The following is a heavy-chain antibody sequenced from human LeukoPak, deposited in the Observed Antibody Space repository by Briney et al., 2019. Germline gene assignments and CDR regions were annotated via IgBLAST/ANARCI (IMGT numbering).Heavy chain of an antibody. D-gene: IGHD6-19*01. CDR1: GFSINNYW. CDR3: AKIYSSGWYGSYFDY. CDR2: IKGDASEK. Sequence: GGSLRLSCAVSGFSINNYWMTWYRQAPGKGLECVAHIKGDASEKYYLDSVKGRFTISRDNAKNSLYLQMNSLRAEDTAVYYCAKIYSSGWYGSYFDYWGQGTLVTVSS. V-gene: IGHV3-7*01. J-gene: IGHJ4*02.